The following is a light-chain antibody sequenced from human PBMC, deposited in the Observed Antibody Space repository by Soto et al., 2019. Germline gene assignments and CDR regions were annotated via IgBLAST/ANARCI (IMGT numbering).Light chain of an antibody. CDR2: EVS. V-gene: IGLV2-8*01. CDR1: SSDVGAYNY. J-gene: IGLJ1*01. Sequence: QSALTQAPSASGSPGQSVTISCTGTSSDVGAYNYLSWYQQHPGKAPKLMIYEVSKRPSGVPDRFSGSTSGNTASLTVSGLQAEDEADYYCSSYAGSNNYVFGTGTKVTVL. CDR3: SSYAGSNNYV.